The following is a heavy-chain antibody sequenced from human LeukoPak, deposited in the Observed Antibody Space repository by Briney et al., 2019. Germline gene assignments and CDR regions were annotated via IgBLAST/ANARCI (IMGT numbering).Heavy chain of an antibody. CDR3: ARDRRSPHSAYDWGHLDS. V-gene: IGHV3-53*01. Sequence: GGSLRLSCAASGFTVSSNYMSWVRQAPGKGLEWVSVIYSGGNTYYADSVKGRFTISRDNSKNTLYLQMNSLRAEDTAVYYCARDRRSPHSAYDWGHLDSWGQGTLVAVSS. CDR2: IYSGGNT. J-gene: IGHJ4*02. D-gene: IGHD5-12*01. CDR1: GFTVSSNY.